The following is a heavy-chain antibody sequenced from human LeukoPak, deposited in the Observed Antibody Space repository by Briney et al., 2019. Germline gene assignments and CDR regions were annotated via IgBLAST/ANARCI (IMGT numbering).Heavy chain of an antibody. J-gene: IGHJ3*02. CDR3: ARASGSSSWYTGSDAFDI. CDR1: GGSISSSNW. D-gene: IGHD6-13*01. V-gene: IGHV4-4*02. Sequence: SETLSLTCAVSGGSISSSNWWSWVRQPPGKGLEWIGEIYHSGSTNYNPSLKSRVTISVDKSKNQFSLKLSSVTAADTAVYYCARASGSSSWYTGSDAFDIWGQGTMVTVSS. CDR2: IYHSGST.